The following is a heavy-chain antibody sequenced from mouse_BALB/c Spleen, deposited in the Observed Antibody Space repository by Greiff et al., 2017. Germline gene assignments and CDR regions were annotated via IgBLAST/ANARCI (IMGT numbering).Heavy chain of an antibody. CDR1: GFTFSSYG. V-gene: IGHV5-6-3*01. Sequence: DVKLVESGGGLVQPGGSLKLSCAASGFTFSSYGMSWVRQTPDKRLELVATINSNGGSTYYPDSVKGRFTISRDNAKNTLYLQMSSLKSEDTAMYYCARARDGYHYYAMDYWGQGTSVTVSS. CDR3: ARARDGYHYYAMDY. J-gene: IGHJ4*01. CDR2: INSNGGST. D-gene: IGHD2-3*01.